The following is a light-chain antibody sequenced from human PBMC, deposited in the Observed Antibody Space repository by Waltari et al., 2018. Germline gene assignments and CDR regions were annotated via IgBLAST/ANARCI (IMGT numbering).Light chain of an antibody. CDR1: GLPRKY. J-gene: IGLJ3*02. CDR2: EDS. Sequence: SYELTQPPSVSVSPGQTARILCPGDGLPRKYAYWYQQKAGQAPVPVIYEDSKRPSGLPERFSGSSSGTVATLTISGAQVEDEGVYYCYSTDSSGNHRGVFGGGTTLTVL. V-gene: IGLV3-10*01. CDR3: YSTDSSGNHRGV.